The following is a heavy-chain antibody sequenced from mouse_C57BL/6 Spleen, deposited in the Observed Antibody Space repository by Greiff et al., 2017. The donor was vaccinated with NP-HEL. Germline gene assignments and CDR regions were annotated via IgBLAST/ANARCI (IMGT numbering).Heavy chain of an antibody. CDR3: TRDWYYYGSPFDY. D-gene: IGHD1-1*01. CDR2: IYPGNSDT. V-gene: IGHV1-5*01. CDR1: GYTFTSYW. J-gene: IGHJ2*01. Sequence: VQLQQSGTVLARPGASVKMSCKTSGYTFTSYWMHWVKQRPGQGLEWIGAIYPGNSDTSYNQKFKGKAKLTAVTSASTAYMELSSLTNEDSAVYYWTRDWYYYGSPFDYWGQGTTLTVSS.